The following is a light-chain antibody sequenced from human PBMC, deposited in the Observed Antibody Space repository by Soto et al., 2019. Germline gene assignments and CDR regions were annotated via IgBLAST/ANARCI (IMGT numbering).Light chain of an antibody. J-gene: IGKJ5*01. Sequence: DIQISEAPCAGNACGCGRVTHPCRASQSISRHLNWYQQKPGRAPRLLIYGSSNLQGGVPSRFSGSGSGTDFTLTISSLLPEDFATYYCQQGYSTPVTFGQGTRREIK. CDR2: GSS. CDR1: QSISRH. V-gene: IGKV1-39*01. CDR3: QQGYSTPVT.